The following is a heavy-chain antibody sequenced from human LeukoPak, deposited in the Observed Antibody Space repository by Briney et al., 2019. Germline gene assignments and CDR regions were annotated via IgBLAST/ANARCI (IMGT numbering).Heavy chain of an antibody. J-gene: IGHJ5*02. CDR3: AREEEQMARGLDP. CDR1: AGSISTYY. Sequence: SETLSLTCTVSAGSISTYYWSWVRQPAGRGLEWIGRIYTSGSTNYNPPLKSRVTMSVDTSKNQCYLKLSSVSAADTAVYCCAREEEQMARGLDPWGQGALVTVSS. CDR2: IYTSGST. D-gene: IGHD5-24*01. V-gene: IGHV4-4*07.